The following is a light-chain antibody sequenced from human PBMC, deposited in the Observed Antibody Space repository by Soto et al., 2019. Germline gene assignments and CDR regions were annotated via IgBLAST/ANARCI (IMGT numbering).Light chain of an antibody. Sequence: QSVLTQPPSASGTPGQRVTISCSGSSSNIGSNTVNWYQQLPGTAPKLLIYSNNQRPSGVPDRVSGSKSGTSASLAISGLQSEDEADYYCAARDDSLNGLYVFGTGTKVNVL. V-gene: IGLV1-44*01. CDR2: SNN. J-gene: IGLJ1*01. CDR1: SSNIGSNT. CDR3: AARDDSLNGLYV.